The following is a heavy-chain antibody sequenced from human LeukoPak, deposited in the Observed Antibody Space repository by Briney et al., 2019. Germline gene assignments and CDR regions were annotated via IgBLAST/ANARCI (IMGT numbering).Heavy chain of an antibody. Sequence: ASVKVSCKASGYTFTSYYMHWVRQAPGQGLEWMGIINPSGGSTSYAQKFQGRVTMTRDTSTSAVYMELSSLRSEDTAVYYCARGAPNDYGDYTWGYFDYWGQGTLVTVSS. V-gene: IGHV1-46*01. J-gene: IGHJ4*02. CDR3: ARGAPNDYGDYTWGYFDY. CDR1: GYTFTSYY. D-gene: IGHD4-17*01. CDR2: INPSGGST.